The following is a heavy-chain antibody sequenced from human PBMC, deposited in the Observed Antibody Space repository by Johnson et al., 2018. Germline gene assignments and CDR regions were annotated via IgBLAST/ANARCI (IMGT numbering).Heavy chain of an antibody. Sequence: EVQLVESGGGLVQPGRSLRLSCTTSGFTFDDYAMSWFRQAPGKGLEWVGFIRSKTFGGTRDYVASVKGRFTISREDSKGIAYLQMNSLKTEDTAIYFCTRGYDFWSGDYIDVWGKGTTVTVSS. CDR1: GFTFDDYA. D-gene: IGHD3-3*01. CDR3: TRGYDFWSGDYIDV. CDR2: IRSKTFGGTR. J-gene: IGHJ6*03. V-gene: IGHV3-49*03.